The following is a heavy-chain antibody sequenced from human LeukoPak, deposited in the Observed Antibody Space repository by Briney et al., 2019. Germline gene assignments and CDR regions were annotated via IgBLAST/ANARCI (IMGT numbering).Heavy chain of an antibody. CDR1: GYTFTGYY. J-gene: IGHJ4*02. CDR3: ARGPGGSYYDFVYPDY. D-gene: IGHD1-26*01. Sequence: ASVKVSCKASGYTFTGYYMHWVRRAPGQGLEWMGWINPNSGGTNYAQKFQGRVTMTRDTSISTAYMELSRLRSDDTAVYYCARGPGGSYYDFVYPDYWGQGTLVTVSS. V-gene: IGHV1-2*02. CDR2: INPNSGGT.